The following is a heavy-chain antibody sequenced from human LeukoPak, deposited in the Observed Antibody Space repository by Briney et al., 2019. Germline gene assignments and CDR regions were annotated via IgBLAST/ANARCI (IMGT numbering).Heavy chain of an antibody. Sequence: LSLTCTVSGGSISSGGYYWSWIRQAPGKGLEWISYIDSVSSTIYYADSVKGRFTISRDNAKNSLWLQMNSLRAEDTAVYYCARGYNYGYSAFWGQGTLVTVSS. CDR3: ARGYNYGYSAF. CDR1: GGSISSGGYY. CDR2: IDSVSSTI. V-gene: IGHV3-11*04. D-gene: IGHD5-18*01. J-gene: IGHJ4*02.